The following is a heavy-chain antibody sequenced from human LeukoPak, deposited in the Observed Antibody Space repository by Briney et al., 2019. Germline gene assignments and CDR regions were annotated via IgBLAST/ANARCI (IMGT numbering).Heavy chain of an antibody. V-gene: IGHV3-9*03. CDR1: GFTFDDYA. D-gene: IGHD4-17*01. CDR3: AKGTDYGDYAYFDY. CDR2: ISWNSGSI. J-gene: IGHJ4*02. Sequence: GGSLRLSCAASGFTFDDYAMHWVRQAPGKGLEWVSGISWNSGSIGYADSVKGRFTISRDNAKNSLYLQMSSLRAEDMALYYCAKGTDYGDYAYFDYWGQGTLVTVSS.